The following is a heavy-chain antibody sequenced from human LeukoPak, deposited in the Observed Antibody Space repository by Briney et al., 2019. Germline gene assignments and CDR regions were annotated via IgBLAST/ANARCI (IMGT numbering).Heavy chain of an antibody. D-gene: IGHD5-18*01. CDR1: GFTFSSYW. V-gene: IGHV4-39*01. CDR3: ARHGRAALVGFDY. Sequence: GSLRLSCAASGFTFSSYWMHWVRQAPGKGLEWIGSIYYSGSTYYNPSLKSRVTVSVDTSKNHFSLKLTSVTAADTAVYFCARHGRAALVGFDYWGQGTLVTVSS. CDR2: IYYSGST. J-gene: IGHJ4*02.